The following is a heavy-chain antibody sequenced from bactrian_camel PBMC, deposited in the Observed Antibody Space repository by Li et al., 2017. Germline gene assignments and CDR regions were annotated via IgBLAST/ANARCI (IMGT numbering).Heavy chain of an antibody. CDR2: INSGGGST. Sequence: VQLVESGGGLVQTGGSLRLSCAASGFAFGSYAMSWVRQAPGKGLEWVSSINSGGGSTDYADSVKGRFTISRDNAKNTVYLQLNSLKPEDTALYYCAGEEWRGGFKRRCETKYWGQGTQVTVS. V-gene: IGHV3S40*01. J-gene: IGHJ4*01. D-gene: IGHD2*01. CDR3: AGEEWRGGFKRRCETKY. CDR1: GFAFGSYA.